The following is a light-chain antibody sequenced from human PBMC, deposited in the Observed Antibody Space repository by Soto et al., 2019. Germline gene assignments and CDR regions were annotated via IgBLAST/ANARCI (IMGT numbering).Light chain of an antibody. J-gene: IGLJ2*01. CDR3: AAWDDSLIAVV. Sequence: QSVLTQPPSASGTPGQRVTISCSGSSSNIGSNYVYWYQQFPGTAPKLLIYRNNQRPSGVPDRFSGSKSGTSASLAISGLRSEDEADYYCAAWDDSLIAVVFGGGTKLTVL. CDR2: RNN. CDR1: SSNIGSNY. V-gene: IGLV1-47*01.